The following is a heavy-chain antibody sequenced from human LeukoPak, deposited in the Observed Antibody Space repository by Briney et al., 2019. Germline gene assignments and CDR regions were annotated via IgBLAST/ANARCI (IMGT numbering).Heavy chain of an antibody. J-gene: IGHJ6*03. Sequence: SETLSLTCTVSGGSISSSSYYWGWIRQPPGKGLEWIGSIYYSGSTYYNPSLKSRVTISVDTSKNQFSLKLSSVTAADTAVYYCAVDNAGYYFSMDVWGKGTTVTVSS. CDR1: GGSISSSSYY. CDR3: AVDNAGYYFSMDV. D-gene: IGHD3-9*01. V-gene: IGHV4-39*07. CDR2: IYYSGST.